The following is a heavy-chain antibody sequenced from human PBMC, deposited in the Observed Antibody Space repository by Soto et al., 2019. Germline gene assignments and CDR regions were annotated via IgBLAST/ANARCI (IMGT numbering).Heavy chain of an antibody. Sequence: SETLSLTCSVSGGSISSYYWNWIRQPPGKGLEWIGHIYYSGSTNYIPSLTSRVTISVDTSKNKFSLKLSSVTAADTAVYFCAYSWDGRHVYYFAYWGQGSLVA. D-gene: IGHD1-26*01. CDR3: AYSWDGRHVYYFAY. CDR2: IYYSGST. J-gene: IGHJ4*02. CDR1: GGSISSYY. V-gene: IGHV4-59*01.